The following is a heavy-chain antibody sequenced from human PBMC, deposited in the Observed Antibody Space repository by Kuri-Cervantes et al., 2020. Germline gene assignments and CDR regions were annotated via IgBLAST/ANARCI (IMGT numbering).Heavy chain of an antibody. CDR2: IGTAGDT. CDR1: GFTFSSYD. D-gene: IGHD3-10*01. Sequence: GGSLRLPCAASGFTFSSYDMHWVRQATGKGLEWVSDIGTAGDTYYPGSVKGRFTIPRENAKNSLYLQMNSLRAEDTALYYCAKATDSSGSYSTFDYWGQGTLVTVSS. CDR3: AKATDSSGSYSTFDY. V-gene: IGHV3-13*01. J-gene: IGHJ4*02.